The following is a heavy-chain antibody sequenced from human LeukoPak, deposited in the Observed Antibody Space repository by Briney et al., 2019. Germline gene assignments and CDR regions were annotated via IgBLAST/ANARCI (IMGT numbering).Heavy chain of an antibody. CDR1: GYSISSGYY. Sequence: SETLSLTCTVSGYSISSGYYWGWIRQPPGKGLEWIGSIYHSGSTYYNPSLKSRVTISVDTSKNQFSLKLSSVTAADTAVNYCARTQNPYDFWSGYYKGGYYFDYWGQGTLVTVSS. D-gene: IGHD3-3*01. CDR3: ARTQNPYDFWSGYYKGGYYFDY. CDR2: IYHSGST. J-gene: IGHJ4*02. V-gene: IGHV4-38-2*02.